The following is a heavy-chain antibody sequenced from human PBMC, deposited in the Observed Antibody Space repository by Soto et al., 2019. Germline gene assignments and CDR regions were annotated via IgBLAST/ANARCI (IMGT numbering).Heavy chain of an antibody. CDR3: ARGVTTVTTIDY. CDR2: IYHGGST. D-gene: IGHD4-17*01. V-gene: IGHV4-30-2*01. J-gene: IGHJ4*02. CDR1: GDSISNVNYC. Sequence: SETLSLTCTVSGDSISNVNYCWSWIRQPPDKGLEWIGHIYHGGSTYSNPSLRSRVTISVDRSKNQFSLKLSSVTAADTAVYYCARGVTTVTTIDYWGQGTLVTRLL.